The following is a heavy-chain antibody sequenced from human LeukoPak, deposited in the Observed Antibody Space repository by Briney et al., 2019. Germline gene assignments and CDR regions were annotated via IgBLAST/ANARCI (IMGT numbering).Heavy chain of an antibody. J-gene: IGHJ6*02. Sequence: PGGSLRLSCAASGFTFSSYAMHWVRQAPGKGLEWVAVISYDGSNKYYADSVKGRFTISRDNSKNTLYLQMNSLRAEDTAVYYCARSGRSRYYYYYYGMDVWGQGTTVTVSS. CDR3: ARSGRSRYYYYYYGMDV. CDR1: GFTFSSYA. CDR2: ISYDGSNK. V-gene: IGHV3-30-3*01. D-gene: IGHD3-10*01.